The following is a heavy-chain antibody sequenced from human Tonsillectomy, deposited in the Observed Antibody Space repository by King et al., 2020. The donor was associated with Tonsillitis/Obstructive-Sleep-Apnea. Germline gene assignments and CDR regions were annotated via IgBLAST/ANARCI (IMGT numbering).Heavy chain of an antibody. D-gene: IGHD1-14*01. J-gene: IGHJ3*02. CDR3: AKDTTGPRAFDI. CDR1: GFTFDDYA. Sequence: VQLVQSGGGVEQLGGSLRLSCVASGFTFDDYAMHWVRQAPGKGLEWVALISGDGGTTYYADSVKGRFTISRDNSEKSLYLQMNSLRTEDTALYYCAKDTTGPRAFDICGQGTMVTVSS. CDR2: ISGDGGTT. V-gene: IGHV3-43*02.